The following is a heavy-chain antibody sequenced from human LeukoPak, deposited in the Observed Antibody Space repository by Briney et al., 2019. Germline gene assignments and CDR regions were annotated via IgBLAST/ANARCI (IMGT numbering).Heavy chain of an antibody. J-gene: IGHJ4*02. CDR2: IIPIFGTA. Sequence: SVKVSCKASGGTFGSYAISWVRQAPGQGLEWMGGIIPIFGTANYAQKFQGRVTITTDESTSTAYMELSSLRSEDTAVYYCAKSAHYGRIFDYWGQGTLVTVSS. CDR3: AKSAHYGRIFDY. CDR1: GGTFGSYA. V-gene: IGHV1-69*05. D-gene: IGHD3-16*01.